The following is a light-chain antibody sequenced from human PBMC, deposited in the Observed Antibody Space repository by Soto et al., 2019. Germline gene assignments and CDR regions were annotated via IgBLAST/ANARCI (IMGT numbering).Light chain of an antibody. CDR3: AAWDDSLNGYV. J-gene: IGLJ1*01. Sequence: QSVLTQPPSASGTPGQRVTISCSGSSANIGSNTVNWYQQLPGTAPKLLIYSNNQLPSGVPDRFSGSKSGPSASLAISGLQSEDEADFYCAAWDDSLNGYVFGTGTKLTVL. V-gene: IGLV1-44*01. CDR2: SNN. CDR1: SANIGSNT.